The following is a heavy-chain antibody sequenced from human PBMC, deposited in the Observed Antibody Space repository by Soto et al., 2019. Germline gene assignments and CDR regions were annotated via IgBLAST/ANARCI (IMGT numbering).Heavy chain of an antibody. CDR1: GFSLSSTRVA. CDR2: ISWDDDK. V-gene: IGHV2-5*02. J-gene: IGHJ4*02. Sequence: QITLKESGPTLVKPTQTLTLTCTFSGFSLSSTRVAVGWIRQPPGKALEWLALISWDDDKRYSSFLKSRLTITKDTSKNQVVLTMSNMDPVDTARYYCAHIVVAGLGYDFDYWGQGTLVTVSS. CDR3: AHIVVAGLGYDFDY. D-gene: IGHD6-19*01.